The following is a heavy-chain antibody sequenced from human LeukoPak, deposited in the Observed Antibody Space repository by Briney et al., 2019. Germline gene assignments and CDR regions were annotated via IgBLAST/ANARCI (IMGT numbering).Heavy chain of an antibody. V-gene: IGHV3-33*01. CDR1: GFTFSSYG. CDR2: IWYDGSNK. D-gene: IGHD3-10*01. J-gene: IGHJ4*02. Sequence: GGSLRLSCAASGFTFSSYGMHWVRQAPGKGLEWVAVIWYDGSNKYYADSVKGRFAISRDNSKNTLYLQMNSLRAEDTAVYYCARRHHFGFLDSWGQGTLVTVSS. CDR3: ARRHHFGFLDS.